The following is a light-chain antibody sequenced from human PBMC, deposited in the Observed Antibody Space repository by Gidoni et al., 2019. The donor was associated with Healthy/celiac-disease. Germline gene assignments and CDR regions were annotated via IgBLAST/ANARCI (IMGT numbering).Light chain of an antibody. J-gene: IGLJ3*02. CDR2: NDS. V-gene: IGLV3-25*02. CDR3: QSADSSGTYRV. CDR1: ALPKQY. Sequence: SYELPPPPSVSVSPGQTARITCSGDALPKQYAYWYQQKPGQAPVLVIYNDSERPSGIPERFSGSSSGTTVTLTISGVQAEDEADYYCQSADSSGTYRVFGGGTKLTVL.